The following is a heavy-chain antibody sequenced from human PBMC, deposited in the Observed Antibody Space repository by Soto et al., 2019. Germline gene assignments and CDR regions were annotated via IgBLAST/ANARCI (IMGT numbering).Heavy chain of an antibody. CDR3: AAIDNGLDV. CDR1: GFTSSNYW. J-gene: IGHJ6*02. CDR2: IRQDESEK. V-gene: IGHV3-7*05. Sequence: GGSLRLSCAASGFTSSNYWMSWVRQAPGKGLEWLAKIRQDESEKHYVGSARGRFTISRDNAKNSLYLQMNSLRPEDAAVYYCAAIDNGLDVWGQGTTVTVSS.